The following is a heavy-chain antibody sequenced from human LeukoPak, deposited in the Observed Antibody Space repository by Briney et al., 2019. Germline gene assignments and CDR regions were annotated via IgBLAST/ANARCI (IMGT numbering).Heavy chain of an antibody. J-gene: IGHJ4*02. V-gene: IGHV1-58*01. CDR3: ATDSTPMVRGIIIAFAY. CDR2: IIVDSGNT. Sequence: VASVKVSCKASGFTFSGSAVQWVRQARGQRLEWLGWIIVDSGNTHYVQKLQERVTITRDISTNTAYMELSSLTSEDTAVYYCATDSTPMVRGIIIAFAYWGQGTQVTVSS. CDR1: GFTFSGSA. D-gene: IGHD3-10*01.